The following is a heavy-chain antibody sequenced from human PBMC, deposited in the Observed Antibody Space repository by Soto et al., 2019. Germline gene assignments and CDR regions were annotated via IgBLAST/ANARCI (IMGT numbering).Heavy chain of an antibody. D-gene: IGHD2-21*02. CDR1: GDTFTEYY. Sequence: QVQLMQSGAEVKKPGASVKVSCKASGDTFTEYYIHWVRQAPGQGLEWMGTVNPSGGHTTYAQHFLGRVSMHRDTAPSTLYMGLTSLTSEDTAVYYCARGGHVVVVTAALDYWGQGTLVTVSS. CDR3: ARGGHVVVVTAALDY. V-gene: IGHV1-46*01. CDR2: VNPSGGHT. J-gene: IGHJ4*02.